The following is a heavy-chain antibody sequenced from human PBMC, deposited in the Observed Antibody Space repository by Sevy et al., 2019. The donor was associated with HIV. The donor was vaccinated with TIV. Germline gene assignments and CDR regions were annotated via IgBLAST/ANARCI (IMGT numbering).Heavy chain of an antibody. D-gene: IGHD2-21*02. J-gene: IGHJ4*02. CDR2: ISSNSHDI. CDR3: ARKMELLVPDY. CDR1: GFIFSNYN. V-gene: IGHV3-21*01. Sequence: GSLRLSCAASGFIFSNYNMKWVPQAPGKGLEWVSSISSNSHDIYYADSVKGRFTISRDNAKNSLYLQMNSLRAEDTAVYYCARKMELLVPDYWGQGTLVTVSS.